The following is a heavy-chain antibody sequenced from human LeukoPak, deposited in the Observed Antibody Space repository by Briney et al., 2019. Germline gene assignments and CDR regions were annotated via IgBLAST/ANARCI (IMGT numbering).Heavy chain of an antibody. Sequence: PGGSLRLSCAASGFTFSSYEMNWVRQAPGKGLEWVSYISSSGSTIYYADSVKGRFTISRDNAKNSLYLQMNSLRAEDTAVYYCARGQQWLEAFDYWGLGTLVTVSS. CDR1: GFTFSSYE. V-gene: IGHV3-48*03. CDR2: ISSSGSTI. J-gene: IGHJ4*02. CDR3: ARGQQWLEAFDY. D-gene: IGHD6-19*01.